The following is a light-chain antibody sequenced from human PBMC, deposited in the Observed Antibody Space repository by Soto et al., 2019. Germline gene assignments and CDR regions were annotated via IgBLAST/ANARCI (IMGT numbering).Light chain of an antibody. V-gene: IGKV3-11*01. CDR1: KSVSKY. Sequence: EIVLTQSPATLSLCPVERATLSGRASKSVSKYLAWYQQRPGQAPRLLIYNASNRATGIPIRFTGSGSGTDFTLTISSLEPEDFAVYYCQQYGSSGTFGQGTRLEIK. CDR3: QQYGSSGT. CDR2: NAS. J-gene: IGKJ5*01.